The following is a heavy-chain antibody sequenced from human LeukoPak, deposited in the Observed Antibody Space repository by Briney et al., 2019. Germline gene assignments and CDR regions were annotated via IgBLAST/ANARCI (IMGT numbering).Heavy chain of an antibody. J-gene: IGHJ3*02. CDR2: INGDGRNI. CDR3: ARDPGGLYNYVWGSYRYAFDI. V-gene: IGHV3-74*01. D-gene: IGHD3-16*02. CDR1: GFTFSSYW. Sequence: GGSLRLSCVASGFTFSSYWMHWVRQDPRKGLVWVSRINGDGRNINYADSVRGRFTISRDNAKNSLYLQMNSLRAEDTAVYYCARDPGGLYNYVWGSYRYAFDIWGQGTVITVSS.